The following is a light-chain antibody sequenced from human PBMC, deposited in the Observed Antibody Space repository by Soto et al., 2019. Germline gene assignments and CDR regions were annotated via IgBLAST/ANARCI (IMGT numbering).Light chain of an antibody. V-gene: IGLV1-47*02. J-gene: IGLJ1*01. CDR1: DSNIGSNS. CDR2: YNN. CDR3: AAWDASLSACV. Sequence: QSVLTQPPSASGTAGQVVTISCSGGDSNIGSNSVYWYQHLPRMAPKLLIYYNNQRPSGVPDRCSGSRSGTSASLAIVGLRSEDEAVYYCAAWDASLSACVCGNGTKLTVL.